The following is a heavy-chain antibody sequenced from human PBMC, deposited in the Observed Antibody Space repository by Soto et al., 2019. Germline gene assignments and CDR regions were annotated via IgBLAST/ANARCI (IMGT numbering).Heavy chain of an antibody. J-gene: IGHJ6*02. CDR1: GFTFSSYS. Sequence: PGGSLRLSCAASGFTFSSYSMNWVRQAPGKGLEWVSSISSSSSYIYYADSVKGRFTTSRDNAKNSLYLQMNSLRAEDTAVYYCARYCSSTSCYGYYYYGMDVWGQGTTVTVSS. D-gene: IGHD2-2*01. V-gene: IGHV3-21*01. CDR2: ISSSSSYI. CDR3: ARYCSSTSCYGYYYYGMDV.